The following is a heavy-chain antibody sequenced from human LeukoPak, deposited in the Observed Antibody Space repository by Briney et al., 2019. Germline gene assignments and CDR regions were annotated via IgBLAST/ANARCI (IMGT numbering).Heavy chain of an antibody. V-gene: IGHV4-34*12. J-gene: IGHJ5*02. CDR1: GDSFKNYY. CDR2: IIHGGLT. Sequence: PSETLSLTCAVYGDSFKNYYCTWIRQSPEKGLEWIGEIIHGGLTSYNLSLESRLTLLVDTSKNQFSLKLSSVTAADTAVYYCARHRCSGGSCYPMNWFDPWGQGTLVTVSS. CDR3: ARHRCSGGSCYPMNWFDP. D-gene: IGHD2-15*01.